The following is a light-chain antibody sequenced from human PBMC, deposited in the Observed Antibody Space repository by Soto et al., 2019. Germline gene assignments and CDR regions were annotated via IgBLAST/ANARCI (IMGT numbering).Light chain of an antibody. J-gene: IGKJ2*01. V-gene: IGKV3-15*01. CDR1: QTISNN. CDR3: QQYNMWPLHT. Sequence: EIVMTQSPATLSVSPGKRATLSCRASQTISNNLAWYQQKPGQAPRLLIYGASTRASGIPARFSGRGSGTEFTLTISSLQSEDFAVYYCQQYNMWPLHTFGQGTKLEIK. CDR2: GAS.